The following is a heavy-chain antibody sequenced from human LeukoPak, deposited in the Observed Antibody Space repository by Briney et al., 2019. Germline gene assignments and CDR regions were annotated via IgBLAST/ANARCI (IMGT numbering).Heavy chain of an antibody. V-gene: IGHV4-59*11. CDR3: ARVYYYDSSGLHFDY. D-gene: IGHD3-22*01. Sequence: SETLSLTCTVSGGSISSHYWSWIRQPPGKGLEWIGYIYYSGSTNYNPFLKSRVTISVDTSKNQFSLKLSSVTAADTAVYYCARVYYYDSSGLHFDYWGQGTLVTVSS. CDR2: IYYSGST. CDR1: GGSISSHY. J-gene: IGHJ4*02.